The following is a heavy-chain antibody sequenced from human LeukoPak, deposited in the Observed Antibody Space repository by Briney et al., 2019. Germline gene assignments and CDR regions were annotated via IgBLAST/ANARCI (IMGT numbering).Heavy chain of an antibody. CDR2: ISSSSSTI. CDR3: ARDVYYDYVWGSYRPGVFGY. D-gene: IGHD3-16*02. J-gene: IGHJ4*02. Sequence: GGSLRLSCAASGFTFSSYSMNWVRQAPGKGLEWVSYISSSSSTIYYADSVKGRFTISRDNAKNSLYLQMNSLRAEDTAVYYCARDVYYDYVWGSYRPGVFGYWGQGTLVTVSS. V-gene: IGHV3-48*01. CDR1: GFTFSSYS.